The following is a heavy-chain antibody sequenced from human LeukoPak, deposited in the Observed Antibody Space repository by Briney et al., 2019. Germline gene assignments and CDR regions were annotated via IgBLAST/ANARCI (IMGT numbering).Heavy chain of an antibody. CDR2: INPNSGGT. CDR3: ARDGMSIVVVPAAIAY. Sequence: ASVKVSCMASGYTFTGYYMHWVRQAPGQGLEWMGWINPNSGGTNYAQKFQGRVTMNRDTSISTAYMELSRLRSDDTAVYYCARDGMSIVVVPAAIAYWGQGTLVTVSS. D-gene: IGHD2-2*01. V-gene: IGHV1-2*02. J-gene: IGHJ4*02. CDR1: GYTFTGYY.